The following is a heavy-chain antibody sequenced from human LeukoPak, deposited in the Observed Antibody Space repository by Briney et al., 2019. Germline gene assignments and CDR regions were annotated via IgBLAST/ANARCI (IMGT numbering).Heavy chain of an antibody. J-gene: IGHJ4*02. CDR1: GFIFSSYA. CDR3: ARAPPYCSSTSCCFDY. CDR2: ISYDGSNK. D-gene: IGHD2-2*01. Sequence: PGRSLRLSCAASGFIFSSYAMHWVRQAPGKGLEWVAVISYDGSNKYYADSVKGRFTISRDNSKNTLYLQMNSLRAEDTAVYYCARAPPYCSSTSCCFDYWGQGTLVTVSS. V-gene: IGHV3-30-3*01.